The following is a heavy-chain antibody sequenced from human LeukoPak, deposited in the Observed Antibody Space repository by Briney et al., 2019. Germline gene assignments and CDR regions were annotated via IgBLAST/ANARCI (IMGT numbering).Heavy chain of an antibody. D-gene: IGHD2-21*02. CDR3: ARERYKVVTNMGYFDY. V-gene: IGHV3-30*02. CDR2: IRYDGNNK. Sequence: PGGSLRLSCVASGFTFNMYGMHWVRQAPGKGLEWVGIIRYDGNNKNNADSVKGRFTISRDNSKNTVYLQMNSLRAEDTAVYYCARERYKVVTNMGYFDYWGQGTLVTVSS. CDR1: GFTFNMYG. J-gene: IGHJ4*02.